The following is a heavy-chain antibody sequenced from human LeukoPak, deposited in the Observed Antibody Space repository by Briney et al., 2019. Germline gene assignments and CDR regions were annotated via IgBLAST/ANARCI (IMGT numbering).Heavy chain of an antibody. CDR1: GFTFSSYA. Sequence: GGSLRLSCAASGFTFSSYAMHWVRQAPGKGLGWVANIKQDGSEKYYVDSVKGRFTISRDNAKNSLYLQMNSLRAEDTAVYYCARDHDAFDIWGQGTMVTVSS. CDR2: IKQDGSEK. V-gene: IGHV3-7*03. CDR3: ARDHDAFDI. J-gene: IGHJ3*02.